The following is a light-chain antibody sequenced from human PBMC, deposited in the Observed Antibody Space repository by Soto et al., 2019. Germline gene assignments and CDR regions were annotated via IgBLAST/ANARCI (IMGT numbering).Light chain of an antibody. CDR1: QTISSW. Sequence: DIQMTQSPSTLSGSVGDRVTITCRASQTISSWLAWYQQKPGKAPKVLIYDASSLKSGVPSRFSGSGSGTEFTLTISSLQPDDLATYYCQQYNRYSRTFGQRTKVDIK. V-gene: IGKV1-5*01. CDR3: QQYNRYSRT. J-gene: IGKJ1*01. CDR2: DAS.